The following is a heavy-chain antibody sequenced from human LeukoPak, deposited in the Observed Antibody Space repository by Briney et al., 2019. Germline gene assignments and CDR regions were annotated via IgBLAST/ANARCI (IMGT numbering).Heavy chain of an antibody. V-gene: IGHV3-9*01. CDR3: ARAAENYGGRFDS. J-gene: IGHJ4*02. CDR2: ITWNSDNI. Sequence: GGSLRLSCAASGFTFDDYAMHWVRQAPGKGLEWVSGITWNSDNIEYADSVKGRFTISRDNAKNSLYLQMNSLRAEDTAVYYCARAAENYGGRFDSWGQGTLVTVSS. CDR1: GFTFDDYA. D-gene: IGHD3-16*01.